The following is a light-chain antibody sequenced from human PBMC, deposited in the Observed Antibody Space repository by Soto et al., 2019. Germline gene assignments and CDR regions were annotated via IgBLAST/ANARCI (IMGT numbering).Light chain of an antibody. Sequence: EIVLTQSPGTLSLSPGERATLSCMASQSVSSNYLAWYQQKPGQAPRLLMYDASSRATGIPDRFSGSGSGTDFTLTISRLEPEDFAVYYCQQYSSSRTFGQGTKVDIK. CDR1: QSVSSNY. J-gene: IGKJ1*01. V-gene: IGKV3-20*01. CDR2: DAS. CDR3: QQYSSSRT.